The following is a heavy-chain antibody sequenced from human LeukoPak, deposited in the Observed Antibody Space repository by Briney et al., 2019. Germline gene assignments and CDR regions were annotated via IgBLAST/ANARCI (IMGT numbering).Heavy chain of an antibody. CDR1: GFTFDDYA. V-gene: IGHV3-9*01. CDR3: AKATTELDCSSTSCYSRKSAYYYFDY. CDR2: ISWNRGSI. J-gene: IGHJ4*02. D-gene: IGHD2-2*01. Sequence: PGGSLRLSCAASGFTFDDYAMHWVRQAPGKGLEWVSDISWNRGSIGYADSVKGRFTISRDNAKNSLYLQMNSLRAEDTALYYCAKATTELDCSSTSCYSRKSAYYYFDYWGQGTLVTVSS.